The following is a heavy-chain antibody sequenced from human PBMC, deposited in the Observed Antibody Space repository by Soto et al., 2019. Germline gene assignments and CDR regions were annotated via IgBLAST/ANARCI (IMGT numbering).Heavy chain of an antibody. CDR1: GYTFTGYY. CDR3: ARALGWLLPIDY. V-gene: IGHV1-2*04. CDR2: INPNSGGT. J-gene: IGHJ4*02. D-gene: IGHD3-22*01. Sequence: ASVKVSCKASGYTFTGYYMHWVRQAPGQGLEGMGWINPNSGGTNYAQKFQGWVTMTRDTPISTAYMELSRLRSDDTAVYYCARALGWLLPIDYWGQGTLVTVSS.